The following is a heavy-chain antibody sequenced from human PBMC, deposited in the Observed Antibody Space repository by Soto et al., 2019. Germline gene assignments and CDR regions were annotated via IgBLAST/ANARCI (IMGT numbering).Heavy chain of an antibody. D-gene: IGHD3-22*01. CDR2: ISSSGSTI. V-gene: IGHV3-48*03. J-gene: IGHJ6*02. CDR3: ARDVYDGSSGYFYGMDV. CDR1: GFTFSSYE. Sequence: EVQLVESGGGLVQPGGSLRLSCAASGFTFSSYEMNWVRQAPGKGLEWVSYISSSGSTIYYADSVKGRFTISRDNAKTSLYLQMNSLRAEDTAVYYCARDVYDGSSGYFYGMDVWGHGTTVTVSS.